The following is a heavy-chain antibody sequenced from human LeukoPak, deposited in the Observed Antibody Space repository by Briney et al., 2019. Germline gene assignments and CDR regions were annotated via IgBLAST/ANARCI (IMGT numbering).Heavy chain of an antibody. CDR2: ISSSSRTI. CDR3: ARAAAGY. D-gene: IGHD6-13*01. V-gene: IGHV3-48*04. J-gene: IGHJ4*02. CDR1: GFTSSTYS. Sequence: GGSLRLSCGASGFTSSTYSMNWVRQAPGKGLEWVSYISSSSRTIYYADSVKGRFTVSRDNAKNSLSLQMTSLRAEDTAVYYCARAAAGYWGQGTLVTVSS.